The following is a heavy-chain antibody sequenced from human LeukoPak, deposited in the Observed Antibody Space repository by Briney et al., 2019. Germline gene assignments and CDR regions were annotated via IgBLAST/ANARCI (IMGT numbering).Heavy chain of an antibody. CDR1: GGSFSGYY. V-gene: IGHV4-34*01. D-gene: IGHD5-18*01. CDR2: INHSGST. CDR3: ARHSYGRHRPLDY. J-gene: IGHJ4*02. Sequence: SETLSLTCAVYGGSFSGYYWSWIRQPPGKGLEWIGEINHSGSTNYNPSLKSRVTISVDTSKNQFSLKLSSVTAADTAVYYCARHSYGRHRPLDYWGQGTLVTVFS.